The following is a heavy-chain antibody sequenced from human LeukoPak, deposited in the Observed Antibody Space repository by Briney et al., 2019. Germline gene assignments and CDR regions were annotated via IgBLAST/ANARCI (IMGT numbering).Heavy chain of an antibody. CDR3: ARDLGATSWAYYFDY. Sequence: GGSLRLSCAASGFTFSSYSMNWVRQAPGKGLEWASYISSSSSTIYYADSVKGRFTISRDNAKNSLYLQMNSLRAEDTAVYYCARDLGATSWAYYFDYWGQGTLVTVSS. CDR1: GFTFSSYS. J-gene: IGHJ4*02. V-gene: IGHV3-48*01. CDR2: ISSSSSTI. D-gene: IGHD1-26*01.